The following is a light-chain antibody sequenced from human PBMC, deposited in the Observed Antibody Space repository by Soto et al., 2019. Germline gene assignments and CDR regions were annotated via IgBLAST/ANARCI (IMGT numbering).Light chain of an antibody. V-gene: IGLV2-23*01. Sequence: QSALTQPASVSGSPGQSITISCTGTSSDVGSYNLVSWYQQHPGKAPKLMIYEGSKRPSGVSNRFSGSKSGNTASLTISGLQAEDDSDYYYCSYAGSSTIYVFGTGTKVTVL. CDR1: SSDVGSYNL. CDR3: CSYAGSSTIYV. J-gene: IGLJ1*01. CDR2: EGS.